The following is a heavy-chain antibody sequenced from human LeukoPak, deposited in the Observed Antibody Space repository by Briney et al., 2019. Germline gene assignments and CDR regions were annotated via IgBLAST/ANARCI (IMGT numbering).Heavy chain of an antibody. V-gene: IGHV3-23*01. J-gene: IGHJ4*02. CDR2: ISGSGGST. D-gene: IGHD6-19*01. CDR3: AKGSSGWYGSPFDY. Sequence: GGSLRLSCAASGFTFSSYGMSWVRQAPGKGLEWVSAISGSGGSTYYADSVKGRFTISRDNAKNSLYLQMNSLRAEDMALYYCAKGSSGWYGSPFDYWGQGTLVTVSS. CDR1: GFTFSSYG.